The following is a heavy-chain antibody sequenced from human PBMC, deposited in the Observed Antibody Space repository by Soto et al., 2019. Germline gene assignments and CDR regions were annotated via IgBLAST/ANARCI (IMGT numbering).Heavy chain of an antibody. V-gene: IGHV3-23*01. D-gene: IGHD3-3*01. CDR3: AKDGFLGVYYKYYYYFYRDV. Sequence: EVQLLESGGGLVQPGGSLRLSCAASGFTFSSYAMSWVRQAPGKGLEWVSAISGSGGSTYYADSVKGRFTISRDNSKNPLYLQLNSLRAKDTAVYYCAKDGFLGVYYKYYYYFYRDVW. CDR1: GFTFSSYA. CDR2: ISGSGGST. J-gene: IGHJ6*03.